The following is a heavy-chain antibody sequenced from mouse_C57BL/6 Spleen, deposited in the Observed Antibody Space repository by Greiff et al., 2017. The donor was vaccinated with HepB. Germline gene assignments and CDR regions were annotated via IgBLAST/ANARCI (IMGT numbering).Heavy chain of an antibody. V-gene: IGHV1-61*01. D-gene: IGHD2-3*01. CDR2: IYPSDSET. Sequence: QVQLQQPGAELVRPGSSVKLSCKASGYTFTSYWMDWVKQRPGQGLEWIGNIYPSDSETHYNQKFKDKATLTVHKSSSTAYMQLSSLTSEDSAVYYCARGDDGYPYYFDYWGQGTTLTVSS. CDR3: ARGDDGYPYYFDY. CDR1: GYTFTSYW. J-gene: IGHJ2*01.